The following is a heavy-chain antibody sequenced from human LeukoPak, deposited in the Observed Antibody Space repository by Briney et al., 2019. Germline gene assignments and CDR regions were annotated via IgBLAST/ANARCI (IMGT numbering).Heavy chain of an antibody. CDR3: ARLSGSDLWDY. CDR1: GYIFTSYN. D-gene: IGHD3-22*01. CDR2: INTNTGNP. V-gene: IGHV7-4-1*02. Sequence: ASVKVSCKASGYIFTSYNMYWVRQAPGQGLEWMGWINTNTGNPTYAQGFTGRFVFSLDTSVSTAYLQISSLKAEDTAVYYCARLSGSDLWDYWGQGTLVTVSS. J-gene: IGHJ4*02.